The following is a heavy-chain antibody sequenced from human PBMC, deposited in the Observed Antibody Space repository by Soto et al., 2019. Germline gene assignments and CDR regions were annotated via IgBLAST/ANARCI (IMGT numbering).Heavy chain of an antibody. D-gene: IGHD3-3*01. J-gene: IGHJ4*02. Sequence: GGSLRLSCAASGFTFSSYAMHWVRQAPGKGLEYVSAISSNGGSTYYANSVKGRFTISRDNSKNTLYLQMGSLRAEDMAVYYWARRESITIFGVVTEYYFDYWGQGTLVTVSS. CDR2: ISSNGGST. CDR3: ARRESITIFGVVTEYYFDY. CDR1: GFTFSSYA. V-gene: IGHV3-64*01.